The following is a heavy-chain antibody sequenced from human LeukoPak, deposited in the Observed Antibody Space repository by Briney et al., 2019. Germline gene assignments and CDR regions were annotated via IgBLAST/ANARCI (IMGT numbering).Heavy chain of an antibody. Sequence: ASVKVSCKASGYTFTGYYMHWVRQAPGQGLEWMGIINPSGGSTSYAQKFQGRVTMTRDTSTSTVYMELSSLRSEDTAVYYCARDTVTTDHAFDIWGQGTMVTVSS. V-gene: IGHV1-46*01. CDR2: INPSGGST. CDR3: ARDTVTTDHAFDI. J-gene: IGHJ3*02. CDR1: GYTFTGYY. D-gene: IGHD4-17*01.